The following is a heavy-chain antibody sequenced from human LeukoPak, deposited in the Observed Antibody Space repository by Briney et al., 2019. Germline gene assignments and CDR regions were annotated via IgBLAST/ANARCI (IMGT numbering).Heavy chain of an antibody. CDR2: IYYSGST. Sequence: SETLSLTCTVSGGSISSSSYYWGWIRQPPGKGLEWIGSIYYSGSTYYNASLKSRVTISVDTSKNQFSLKLSSVTAADTAVYYCARQPGDYGDYGNYYFDYWGQGTLVTVSS. CDR3: ARQPGDYGDYGNYYFDY. J-gene: IGHJ4*02. D-gene: IGHD4-17*01. V-gene: IGHV4-39*01. CDR1: GGSISSSSYY.